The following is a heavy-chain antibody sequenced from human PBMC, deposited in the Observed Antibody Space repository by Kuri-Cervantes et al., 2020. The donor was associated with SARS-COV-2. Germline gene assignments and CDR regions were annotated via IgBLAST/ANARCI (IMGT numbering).Heavy chain of an antibody. D-gene: IGHD6-13*01. CDR2: IIPILGTA. J-gene: IGHJ4*02. CDR3: ARDFIAAVGIDY. V-gene: IGHV1-69*04. Sequence: SVKVSCKASGGTFSSYAISWVRQAPGQGLEWMGRIIPILGTANYAQKFQGRVTITADKSTSTAYMELSSLRSEDTAVYYCARDFIAAVGIDYWGQGTLVTVSS. CDR1: GGTFSSYA.